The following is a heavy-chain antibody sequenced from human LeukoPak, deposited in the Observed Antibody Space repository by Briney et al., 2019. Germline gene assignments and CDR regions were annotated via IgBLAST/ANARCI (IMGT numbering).Heavy chain of an antibody. V-gene: IGHV3-15*01. CDR1: GFIFSNAW. CDR2: IKSKTDGGAT. Sequence: GGSLRLSCAASGFIFSNAWMSWVRQAPGKGLEWVGRIKSKTDGGATDYAAPVKGRFTISRDDSKNTLYLQMNSLKTEDTAVYYCPTIRGYSSSWPFDYWGQGILVTVSS. CDR3: PTIRGYSSSWPFDY. J-gene: IGHJ4*02. D-gene: IGHD6-13*01.